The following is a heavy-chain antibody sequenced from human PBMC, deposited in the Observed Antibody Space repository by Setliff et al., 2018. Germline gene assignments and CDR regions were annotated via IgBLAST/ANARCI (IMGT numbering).Heavy chain of an antibody. CDR1: GGTFSSYA. J-gene: IGHJ3*02. CDR2: IIPIFGTA. V-gene: IGHV1-69*05. D-gene: IGHD3-22*01. Sequence: SVKVSCKASGGTFSSYAISWVRQAPGQGLEWMGGIIPIFGTANYAQKFQGRVMITTDESTSTAYMELSSLRSEDTAVYYCARATYYYDSSGYFLDAFDIWGQGTMVTVSS. CDR3: ARATYYYDSSGYFLDAFDI.